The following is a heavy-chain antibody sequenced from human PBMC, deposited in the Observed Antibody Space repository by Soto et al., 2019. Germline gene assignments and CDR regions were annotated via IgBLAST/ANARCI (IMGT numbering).Heavy chain of an antibody. CDR2: ISGSGGST. CDR1: GFTFSSYA. D-gene: IGHD1-26*01. CDR3: AKDKSWQAVGATFLPYDAFDI. Sequence: PGGSLRLSCAASGFTFSSYAMSWVRQAPGKGLEWVSAISGSGGSTYYADSVKGRFTISRDNSKNTLYLQMNSLRAEDTAVYYCAKDKSWQAVGATFLPYDAFDIWGQGTMVTVSS. V-gene: IGHV3-23*01. J-gene: IGHJ3*02.